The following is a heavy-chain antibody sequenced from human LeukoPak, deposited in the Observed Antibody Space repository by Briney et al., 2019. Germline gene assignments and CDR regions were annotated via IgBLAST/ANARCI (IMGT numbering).Heavy chain of an antibody. CDR3: ARHTRSPSSSWYLIDY. D-gene: IGHD6-13*01. J-gene: IGHJ4*02. V-gene: IGHV4-59*08. CDR2: IYYSGST. Sequence: SETLSLTCTASGGSISSYYWSWIRQPPGKGLEWIGYIYYSGSTNYNPSLKSRVTISVDTSKNQFSLKLSSVTAADTAVYYCARHTRSPSSSWYLIDYWGQGTLVTVSS. CDR1: GGSISSYY.